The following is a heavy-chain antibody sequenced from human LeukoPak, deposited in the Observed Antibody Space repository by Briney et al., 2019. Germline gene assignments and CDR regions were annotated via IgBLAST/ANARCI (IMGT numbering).Heavy chain of an antibody. D-gene: IGHD3-22*01. CDR2: ISSSGSTI. CDR1: GFTFSDYY. J-gene: IGHJ4*02. CDR3: ARAPTHYYDSSGYYIDPYFDY. V-gene: IGHV3-11*04. Sequence: GGSLRLSCAASGFTFSDYYMSWIRQAPGKGLEWVSYISSSGSTIYYADSVKGRFTISRDNAKSSLYLQMNSLRAEDTAVYYCARAPTHYYDSSGYYIDPYFDYWGQGTLVTVSS.